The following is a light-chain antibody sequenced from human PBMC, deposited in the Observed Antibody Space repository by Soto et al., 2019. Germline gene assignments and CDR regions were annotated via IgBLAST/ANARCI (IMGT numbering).Light chain of an antibody. V-gene: IGKV3-11*01. CDR3: QQRTDRPPWT. CDR1: QSIGLA. Sequence: ENGLTQSPATLSLSPGERATLSCRASQSIGLAIAWYQHKPGQAPRLLIFDASQRATGIPARFRGSGSGTDFTLSISSLEPEDFAVYYCQQRTDRPPWTFGQGTKVDI. J-gene: IGKJ1*01. CDR2: DAS.